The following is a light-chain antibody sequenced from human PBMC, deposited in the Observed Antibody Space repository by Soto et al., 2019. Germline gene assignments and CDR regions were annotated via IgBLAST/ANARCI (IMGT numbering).Light chain of an antibody. V-gene: IGLV2-14*01. CDR2: DVT. CDR3: SSYTSSSTRV. CDR1: SSEVGGYNY. J-gene: IGLJ1*01. Sequence: QSALTQPASVSGSPGQSITVSCTGTSSEVGGYNYVSWYQQHPGKAPKLMIYDVTNLPSGVSNRFSGSKSGNTASLTISGLQAEDEADYYCSSYTSSSTRVFGTGTKVTVL.